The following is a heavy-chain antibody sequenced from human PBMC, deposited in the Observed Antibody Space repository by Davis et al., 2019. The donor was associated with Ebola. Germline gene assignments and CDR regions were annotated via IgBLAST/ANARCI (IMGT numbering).Heavy chain of an antibody. J-gene: IGHJ4*02. CDR1: GVSITSYY. D-gene: IGHD3-22*01. V-gene: IGHV4-59*01. Sequence: SETLSLTCTVSGVSITSYYWSWVRQPPGKGLEWIGYSHYSGSTNYNPSLKSRVTISTDTSRSQFSLTLSSVTAADTAVYYCARLVALYDNSGYAYPDYWGQGILVTVSS. CDR2: SHYSGST. CDR3: ARLVALYDNSGYAYPDY.